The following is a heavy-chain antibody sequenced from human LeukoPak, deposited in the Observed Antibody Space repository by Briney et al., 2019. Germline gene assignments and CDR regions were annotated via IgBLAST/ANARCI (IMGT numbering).Heavy chain of an antibody. CDR2: ISSSSSYI. CDR3: ARQGSSDAFDI. D-gene: IGHD6-6*01. V-gene: IGHV3-21*01. Sequence: GGSLRLSCAASGFTFSSYSMNWVRQAPGKGLEWVSSISSSSSYIYYADSVKGRFTISRDNAKNSLYLQMNRLRAEDTAVYYCARQGSSDAFDIWGQGTMVTVSS. J-gene: IGHJ3*02. CDR1: GFTFSSYS.